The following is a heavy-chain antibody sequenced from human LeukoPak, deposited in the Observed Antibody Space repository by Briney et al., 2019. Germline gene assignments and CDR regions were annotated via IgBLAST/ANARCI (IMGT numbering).Heavy chain of an antibody. D-gene: IGHD3-22*01. V-gene: IGHV3-66*02. J-gene: IGHJ3*02. Sequence: GGSLRLSCAASGFTVSSNYMSWVRQAPGKGLEWVSVIYSGGSTYYADSVKGRFTISRDNSKNTLYLQMNSLRAEDTAVYYCAREPRNYYDSSCYYEDAFDIWGQGTMVTVSS. CDR1: GFTVSSNY. CDR2: IYSGGST. CDR3: AREPRNYYDSSCYYEDAFDI.